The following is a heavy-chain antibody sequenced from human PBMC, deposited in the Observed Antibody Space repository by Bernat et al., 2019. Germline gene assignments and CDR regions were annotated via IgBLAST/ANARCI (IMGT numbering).Heavy chain of an antibody. J-gene: IGHJ4*02. CDR2: ISPYNGNT. D-gene: IGHD2-15*01. V-gene: IGHV1-18*01. CDR3: ERSWCCSGGSCYGDD. CDR1: CYTFTSYS. Sequence: QVQLVQSGAEVKNPGASVRVSCRASCYTFTSYSISWLRQAPGQGLEWMGWISPYNGNTKFAQKVQGRVTMTTETSTSTAYIELRGLRSDGTAEYYCERSWCCSGGSCYGDDWGPGTLVTVS.